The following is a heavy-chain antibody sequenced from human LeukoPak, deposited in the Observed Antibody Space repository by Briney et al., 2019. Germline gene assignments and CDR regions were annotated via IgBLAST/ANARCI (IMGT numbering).Heavy chain of an antibody. CDR3: ARAPSEIGGYYPEYFRH. V-gene: IGHV3-74*01. J-gene: IGHJ1*01. Sequence: QAGGSLRLSCAASGFTFSIYWMHWVRQAPGKGLVWVSRIKSDGSTNYADSVKGRFTISRDNAKNTVSLQMNSLRAEDTGVYYCARAPSEIGGYYPEYFRHWGQGTLVTVSS. D-gene: IGHD3-22*01. CDR1: GFTFSIYW. CDR2: IKSDGST.